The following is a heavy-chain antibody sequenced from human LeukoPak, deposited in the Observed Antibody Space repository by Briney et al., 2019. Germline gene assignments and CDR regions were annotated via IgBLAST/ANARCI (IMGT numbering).Heavy chain of an antibody. D-gene: IGHD5-18*01. CDR2: INTNTGNP. CDR1: GYTFSSYT. CDR3: GRDPRLGIRGYTYGYIEY. Sequence: ASVKVSCKTSGYTFSSYTITWVRQAPGQGLQWMGWINTNTGNPTYAQGFTGRYVFPLDTSVSTAYLQISGLTADDTAVYFCGRDPRLGIRGYTYGYIEYWGQGTLVTVSS. J-gene: IGHJ4*02. V-gene: IGHV7-4-1*02.